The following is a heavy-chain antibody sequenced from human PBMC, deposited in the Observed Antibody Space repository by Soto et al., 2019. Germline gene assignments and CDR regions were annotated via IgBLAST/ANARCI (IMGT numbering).Heavy chain of an antibody. J-gene: IGHJ3*02. CDR3: AREWYYYDSSGPRAAFDI. V-gene: IGHV1-69*01. CDR1: GGTFSSYA. Sequence: QVQLVQSGAEVKKPGSSVKVSCKASGGTFSSYAISWVRQAPGQGLEWRGGIIPIFGTANYAQKFQGRVTITADESTSTAYMELSSLRSEDTAVYYCAREWYYYDSSGPRAAFDIWGQGTMVTVSS. D-gene: IGHD3-22*01. CDR2: IIPIFGTA.